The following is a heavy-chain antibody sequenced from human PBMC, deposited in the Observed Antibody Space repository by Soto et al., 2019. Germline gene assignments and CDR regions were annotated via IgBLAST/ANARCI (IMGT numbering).Heavy chain of an antibody. CDR2: IFYSGTT. D-gene: IGHD3-10*01. CDR3: ASYGAGTFFEN. CDR1: GGSIRSHY. J-gene: IGHJ4*02. V-gene: IGHV4-59*08. Sequence: QVQLQESGPGLVKPSETLSLTCTVSGGSIRSHYWNWIRQSPGKGLEWIGHIFYSGTTNYNPSLRSRVSMSVYTSKNQFSLNLSSVTAADMAVYYCASYGAGTFFENWGQGTLVTVSS.